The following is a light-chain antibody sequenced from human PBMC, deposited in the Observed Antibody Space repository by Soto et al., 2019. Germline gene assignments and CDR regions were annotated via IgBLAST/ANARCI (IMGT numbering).Light chain of an antibody. Sequence: SVLTQPPSVSGAPGQRVTISCTGSSSNIGAGYDVHWYQQLPGTAPKLLIYGNSNRPSGVPDRFSGSKSGTSASLAITGLQAEDEADYYCQSSDSSLNAFGTGTKVTVL. CDR1: SSNIGAGYD. J-gene: IGLJ1*01. CDR3: QSSDSSLNA. CDR2: GNS. V-gene: IGLV1-40*01.